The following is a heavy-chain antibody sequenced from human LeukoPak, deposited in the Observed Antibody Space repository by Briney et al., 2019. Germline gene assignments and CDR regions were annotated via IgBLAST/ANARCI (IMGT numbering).Heavy chain of an antibody. CDR2: ISYDGSNK. CDR3: AREGISSDAFDI. V-gene: IGHV3-30-3*01. Sequence: GGSLRLSCAASGFTFSSYAMHWVRQAPGKGLEXXXVISYDGSNKYYADSVKGRFTISRDNSKNTLYLQMNSLRAEDTAVYYCAREGISSDAFDIWGQGTMVTVSS. CDR1: GFTFSSYA. D-gene: IGHD6-6*01. J-gene: IGHJ3*02.